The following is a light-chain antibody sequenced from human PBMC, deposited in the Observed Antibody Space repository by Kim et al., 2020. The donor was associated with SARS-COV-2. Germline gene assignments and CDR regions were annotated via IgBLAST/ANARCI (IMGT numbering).Light chain of an antibody. V-gene: IGKV3-11*01. CDR2: DAT. Sequence: DILLTQSPAFLSLSPGERATLSCRASQYINSYLAWYQQKPGQAPRLLIYDATNRATGIPPRFSGGGSGTDFTLTISSLEPEDFATYYCQQRGDWPLTFGGGTKVDIK. CDR1: QYINSY. J-gene: IGKJ4*01. CDR3: QQRGDWPLT.